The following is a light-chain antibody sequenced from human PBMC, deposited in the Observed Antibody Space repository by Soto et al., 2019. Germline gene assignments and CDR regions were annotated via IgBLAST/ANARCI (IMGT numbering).Light chain of an antibody. CDR3: QQSYRFPKT. J-gene: IGKJ1*01. V-gene: IGKV1-39*01. CDR2: AAS. CDR1: HSLLHSDGYNY. Sequence: MTQSPLSRPVTPGEPASISCRSSHSLLHSDGYNYLNWYQQKPGKAPKLLIYAASTLQSGVPSRFSGSGSGTEFTLTIISLQPEDFATYYCQQSYRFPKTFGRGTKVDIK.